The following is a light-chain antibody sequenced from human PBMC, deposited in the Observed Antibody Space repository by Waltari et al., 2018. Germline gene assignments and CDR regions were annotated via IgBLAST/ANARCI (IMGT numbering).Light chain of an antibody. V-gene: IGKV3-20*01. CDR2: GAS. J-gene: IGKJ5*01. Sequence: EIVLTQSPGTLSLSPGERATLSCRASQRVSSSYLAGYQQKPGQAPRLLIYGASSRATGIPYRFSGSGSGTDFTLTISRLEPEDFAVYYCQQYGSSPPLITFGQGTRLEIK. CDR3: QQYGSSPPLIT. CDR1: QRVSSSY.